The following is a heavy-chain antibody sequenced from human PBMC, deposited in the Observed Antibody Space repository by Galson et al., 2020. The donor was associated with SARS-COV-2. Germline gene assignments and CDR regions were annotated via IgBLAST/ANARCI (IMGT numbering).Heavy chain of an antibody. CDR1: GFTFSSYA. Sequence: GGSLRLSCAASGFTFSSYAMHWVRQAPGKGLEWVAVISYDGSNKYYADSVKGRFTISRDNSKNTLYLQMNSLRAEDTAVYYCARVGDSSGYYYGPTDYWGQGTLVTVSS. D-gene: IGHD3-22*01. CDR2: ISYDGSNK. J-gene: IGHJ4*02. V-gene: IGHV3-30-3*01. CDR3: ARVGDSSGYYYGPTDY.